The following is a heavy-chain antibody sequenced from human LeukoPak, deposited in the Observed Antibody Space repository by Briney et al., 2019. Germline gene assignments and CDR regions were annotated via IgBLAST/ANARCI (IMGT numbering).Heavy chain of an antibody. V-gene: IGHV3-30*04. Sequence: SGRSLRLSCAASGFTFSSYAMHWVRQAPGKGLEWVAVISYDGSNKYYADSVKGRFTISRDNSKNTLYLQMNSLRAEDTAVYYCAKEGGSGSYPPYYFDYWGQGTLVTVSS. CDR3: AKEGGSGSYPPYYFDY. D-gene: IGHD3-10*01. CDR1: GFTFSSYA. J-gene: IGHJ4*02. CDR2: ISYDGSNK.